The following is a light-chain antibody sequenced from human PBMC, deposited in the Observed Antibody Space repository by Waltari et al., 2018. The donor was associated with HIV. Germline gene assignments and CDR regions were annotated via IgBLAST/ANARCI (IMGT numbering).Light chain of an antibody. CDR2: EVS. V-gene: IGLV2-14*01. J-gene: IGLJ2*01. CDR3: SSYTSGSAVL. CDR1: SSDVGAYNY. Sequence: QSALTQPASVSGSPGQSITISCTGSSSDVGAYNYVSWYQQHPVKAPKLIIYEVSNRPSGVSNRVSGAKSGSTASLTISGLQAEDEVDYYCSSYTSGSAVLFGGGTKVTVL.